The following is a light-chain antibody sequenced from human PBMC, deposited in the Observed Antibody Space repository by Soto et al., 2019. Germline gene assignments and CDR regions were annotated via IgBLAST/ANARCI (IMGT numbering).Light chain of an antibody. CDR3: AAWDDNLNAYV. J-gene: IGLJ1*01. Sequence: QSVLTQPPSASGTPGQRVTISCSGSSSNIGSNSVNWYRQLPGTAPKLLIYLGDQRASGVSDRFSGSKSGTSASLAINGLRSDDEADYYCAAWDDNLNAYVFGSGTKLTVL. CDR2: LGD. V-gene: IGLV1-44*01. CDR1: SSNIGSNS.